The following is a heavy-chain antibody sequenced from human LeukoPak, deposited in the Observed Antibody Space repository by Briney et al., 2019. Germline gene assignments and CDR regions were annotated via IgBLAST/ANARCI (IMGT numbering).Heavy chain of an antibody. CDR1: GYTFTSYG. CDR2: ISAYNGNT. J-gene: IGHJ4*02. CDR3: ARDRGFGELLSFDY. D-gene: IGHD3-10*01. Sequence: ASVKVSCKASGYTFTSYGISWVRQAPGQGLEWMGWISAYNGNTNYAQKLQGRVTMTTSTSTSTAYMELRSLRSDDTAVYYCARDRGFGELLSFDYWGQGTLVTVSS. V-gene: IGHV1-18*01.